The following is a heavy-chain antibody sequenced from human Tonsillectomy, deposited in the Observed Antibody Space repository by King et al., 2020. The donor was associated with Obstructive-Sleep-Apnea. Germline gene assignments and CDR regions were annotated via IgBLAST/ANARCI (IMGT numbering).Heavy chain of an antibody. Sequence: VQLQESGPGLVKPSETLSLTCTVFGGPIGNYYWSWVRQPPGKGLEWIGFVYNSRSNIYNPSLRSRVTISVDTSKNQFSLRLTSVTAADAAVYYCAKDASGTYYNWFDPWGQGIPVTVSS. CDR3: AKDASGTYYNWFDP. V-gene: IGHV4-59*01. CDR2: VYNSRSN. J-gene: IGHJ5*02. CDR1: GGPIGNYY. D-gene: IGHD3-10*01.